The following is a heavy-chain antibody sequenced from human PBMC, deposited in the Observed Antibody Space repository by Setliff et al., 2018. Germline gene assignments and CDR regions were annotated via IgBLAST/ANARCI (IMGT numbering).Heavy chain of an antibody. V-gene: IGHV3-30*18. J-gene: IGHJ4*02. CDR3: AKDESRYSSSWYIY. Sequence: GGSLRLSCAASRFTFGNYWMNWVRQAPGKGLEWVAVMSNDGSDKNYADSVKGRFTISRDNSKNTLYLQMNSLRAEDTAVYYCAKDESRYSSSWYIYWGQGTLVTVSS. CDR1: RFTFGNYW. D-gene: IGHD6-13*01. CDR2: MSNDGSDK.